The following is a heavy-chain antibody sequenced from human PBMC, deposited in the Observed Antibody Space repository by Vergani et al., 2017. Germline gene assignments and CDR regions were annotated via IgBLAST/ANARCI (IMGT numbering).Heavy chain of an antibody. CDR2: VYHSGST. CDR1: GDSINTADY. J-gene: IGHJ4*02. CDR3: AKNSSGRFFDN. D-gene: IGHD6-25*01. Sequence: QVHLQESGPGLVKPSETLSPTCSVSGDSINTADYWGWIRKPPGKGLEWIGSVYHSGSTSYNPSLQGRVTISVDTSKKQFTLNLNSMTAADTAIYYCAKNSSGRFFDNWGQGALVTVSS. V-gene: IGHV4-38-2*02.